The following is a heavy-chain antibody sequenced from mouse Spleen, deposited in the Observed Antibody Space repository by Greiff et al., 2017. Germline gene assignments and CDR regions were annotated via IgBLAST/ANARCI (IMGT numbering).Heavy chain of an antibody. D-gene: IGHD1-1*01. J-gene: IGHJ2*01. Sequence: EVQRVESGGGLVKPGGSLKLSCAASGFTFSSYAMSWVRQTPEKRLEWVATISDGGSYTYYPDNVKGRFTISRDNAKNNLYLQMSHLKSEDTAMYYCARGNLYYGSSTGGFFDYWGQGTTLTVSS. CDR3: ARGNLYYGSSTGGFFDY. V-gene: IGHV5-4*01. CDR2: ISDGGSYT. CDR1: GFTFSSYA.